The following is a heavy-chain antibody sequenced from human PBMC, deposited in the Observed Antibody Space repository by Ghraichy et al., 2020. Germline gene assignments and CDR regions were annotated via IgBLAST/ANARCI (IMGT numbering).Heavy chain of an antibody. CDR1: GFSFSGAA. J-gene: IGHJ4*02. CDR3: TWGTY. V-gene: IGHV3-73*01. Sequence: LSLTCAASGFSFSGAAMHWVRQASGKGLEWVGRIRSKANNYATDYAASVKGRFTISREDSKSSAYLQMNSLKTEDTAVYYCTWGTYWGQGTLVTVSS. D-gene: IGHD3-16*01. CDR2: IRSKANNYAT.